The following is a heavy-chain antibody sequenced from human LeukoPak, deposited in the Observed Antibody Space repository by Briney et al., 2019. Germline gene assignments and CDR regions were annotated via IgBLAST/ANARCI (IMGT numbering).Heavy chain of an antibody. CDR1: GFTFSSYD. Sequence: GGSLRLSCAASGFTFSSYDMHWVRQATGKGLEWVSAIGTAGDTYHPGSVKGRFTSSRENAKNSLYLQMNSLRAGDTAVYYCARGTVDTAMGRPKEGTHYYYYMDVWGKGTTVTVSS. J-gene: IGHJ6*03. CDR3: ARGTVDTAMGRPKEGTHYYYYMDV. CDR2: IGTAGDT. V-gene: IGHV3-13*01. D-gene: IGHD5-18*01.